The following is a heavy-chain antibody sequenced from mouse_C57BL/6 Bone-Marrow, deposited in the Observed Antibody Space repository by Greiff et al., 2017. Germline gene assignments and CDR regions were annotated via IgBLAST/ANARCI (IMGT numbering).Heavy chain of an antibody. D-gene: IGHD1-3*01. V-gene: IGHV1-78*01. CDR2: IYPRDGST. Sequence: VQLQQSDAALVKPGASVKISCKVSGYTFTDQTIHGMKQRPEQGLEWIGDIYPRDGSTKYNEKYKGKATLTADKSSSTAYMQLKSMTSEDSAVYFCERRGRKVATDWYFDVWGTGTTVTVSS. J-gene: IGHJ1*03. CDR1: GYTFTDQT. CDR3: ERRGRKVATDWYFDV.